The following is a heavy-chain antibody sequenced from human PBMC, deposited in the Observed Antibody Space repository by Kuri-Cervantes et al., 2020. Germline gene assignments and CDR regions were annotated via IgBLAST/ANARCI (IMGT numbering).Heavy chain of an antibody. J-gene: IGHJ4*02. D-gene: IGHD1-7*01. V-gene: IGHV1-8*02. Sequence: ASVKVSCKASGYTFTGYYIHWVRQAPGQGLEWMGWMNPNSGNTGYAQKFQGRVTMTRNTSISTAYMELSSLRSEDTAVYYCARSRRVELWKGFDYWGQGTLVTVSS. CDR1: GYTFTGYY. CDR3: ARSRRVELWKGFDY. CDR2: MNPNSGNT.